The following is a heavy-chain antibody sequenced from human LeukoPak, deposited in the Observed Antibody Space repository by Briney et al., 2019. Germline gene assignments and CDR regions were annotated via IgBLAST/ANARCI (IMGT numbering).Heavy chain of an antibody. CDR2: ISERGGST. CDR3: AKRGIVIRAVIIIGFHKEAYYFDY. D-gene: IGHD3-10*01. Sequence: PGGSLRLSCAASGFTFSNVWMNWVRQAPGKGLEWVSGISERGGSTNYADSVKGRFIISRDTSKNTVYLQMNSLRVEDTTVYFCAKRGIVIRAVIIIGFHKEAYYFDYWGQGILVTVSS. V-gene: IGHV3-23*01. J-gene: IGHJ4*02. CDR1: GFTFSNVW.